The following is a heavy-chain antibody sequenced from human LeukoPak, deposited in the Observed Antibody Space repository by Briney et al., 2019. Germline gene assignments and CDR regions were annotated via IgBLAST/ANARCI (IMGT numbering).Heavy chain of an antibody. D-gene: IGHD2-21*02. V-gene: IGHV3-48*03. CDR1: GFTFSSYE. CDR3: ARSGRCVLAYCGGDCYSGVLGFNY. Sequence: GGSLRLSCAASGFTFSSYEMNWVRQAPGKGLEWVSYISSSGSTIYYADSVKGRFTISRDNAKNSLYLQMNSLRAEDTAVYYCARSGRCVLAYCGGDCYSGVLGFNYWGQGTLVTVSS. CDR2: ISSSGSTI. J-gene: IGHJ4*02.